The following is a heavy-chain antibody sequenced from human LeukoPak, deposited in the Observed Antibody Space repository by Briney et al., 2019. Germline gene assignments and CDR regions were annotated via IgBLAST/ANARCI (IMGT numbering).Heavy chain of an antibody. CDR2: IYYSGST. CDR1: GGSISSSNW. CDR3: ARGSYYYDSSGYPTNMFDP. Sequence: SETLSLTCAVSGGSISSSNWWSWVRQPPGKGLEWIGEIYYSGSTNYNPSLKSRVTISVDTSKNQFSLKLSSVTAADTAVYYCARGSYYYDSSGYPTNMFDPWGQGTLVTVSS. V-gene: IGHV4-4*02. D-gene: IGHD3-22*01. J-gene: IGHJ5*02.